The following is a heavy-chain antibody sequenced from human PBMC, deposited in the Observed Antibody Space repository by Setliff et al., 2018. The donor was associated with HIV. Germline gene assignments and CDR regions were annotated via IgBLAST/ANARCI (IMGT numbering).Heavy chain of an antibody. CDR2: ISSSSSYI. Sequence: KAGGSLRLSCAASGFTFSSYSMNWVRQAPGKVLEWVSSISSSSSYIYYADSVKGRFTISRDNAKNSLYLQMNSLRAEDTAVYYCARPGGGFDAFDIWGQGTMVTVSS. CDR1: GFTFSSYS. V-gene: IGHV3-21*01. CDR3: ARPGGGFDAFDI. J-gene: IGHJ3*02. D-gene: IGHD3-16*01.